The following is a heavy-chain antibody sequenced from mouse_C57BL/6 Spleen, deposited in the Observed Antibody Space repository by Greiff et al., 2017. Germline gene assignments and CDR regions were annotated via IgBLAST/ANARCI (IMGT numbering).Heavy chain of an antibody. J-gene: IGHJ3*01. CDR1: GYTFTSYW. CDR2: INPSNGGT. D-gene: IGHD2-3*01. CDR3: AREGSVYDGYNPAY. V-gene: IGHV1-53*01. Sequence: QVQLQQPGTELVKPGASVKLSCKASGYTFTSYWMHWVKQRPGQGLEWIGNINPSNGGTNYNEKFKSKATLTVDKSSSTAYMQLSRLTSEDSAVYYCAREGSVYDGYNPAYWGQGTLVTVSA.